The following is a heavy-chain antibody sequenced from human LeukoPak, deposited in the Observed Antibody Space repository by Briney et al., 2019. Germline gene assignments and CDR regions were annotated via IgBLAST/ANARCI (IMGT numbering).Heavy chain of an antibody. Sequence: SVKVSCKASGGTFSSYAISWVRQAPGQGLEWMGGIIPIFGTANYAQKFQGRVTITADKSTSTAYMELSSLRSEDTAVYYCARLSGYRAALVVVTAKEFDPWGQGTLVTVSS. J-gene: IGHJ5*02. CDR1: GGTFSSYA. CDR2: IIPIFGTA. CDR3: ARLSGYRAALVVVTAKEFDP. D-gene: IGHD2-21*02. V-gene: IGHV1-69*06.